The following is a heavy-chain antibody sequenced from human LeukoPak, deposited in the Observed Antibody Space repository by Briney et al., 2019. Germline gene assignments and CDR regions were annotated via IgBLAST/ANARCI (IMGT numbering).Heavy chain of an antibody. CDR2: IYTSGST. Sequence: SETLSLTCTVSGGSISSYYWSWIRQPPGKGLEWIGYIYTSGSTNYNPSLKSRVTISVDTSKNQFSLKLSSVTAADTAVYYCACTDILTGYYQGWGQGTLVTVSS. CDR3: ACTDILTGYYQG. V-gene: IGHV4-4*09. D-gene: IGHD3-9*01. CDR1: GGSISSYY. J-gene: IGHJ4*02.